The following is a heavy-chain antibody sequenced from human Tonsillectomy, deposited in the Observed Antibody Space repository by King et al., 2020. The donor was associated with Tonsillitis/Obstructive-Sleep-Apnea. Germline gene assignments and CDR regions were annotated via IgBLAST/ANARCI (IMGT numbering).Heavy chain of an antibody. V-gene: IGHV3-23*04. Sequence: VQLVESGGGLVQPGGSLRLSCAASGFTFSSYAMSWVRQAPGKGLEWVSAISGSGGSTYYADSVKGRFTISRDNSKNTLYLQMNSLRAEDTAVYYCAKILGYCSSTSCYKNGNDAFDIWGQGTMVTVSS. CDR2: ISGSGGST. J-gene: IGHJ3*02. CDR3: AKILGYCSSTSCYKNGNDAFDI. CDR1: GFTFSSYA. D-gene: IGHD2-2*02.